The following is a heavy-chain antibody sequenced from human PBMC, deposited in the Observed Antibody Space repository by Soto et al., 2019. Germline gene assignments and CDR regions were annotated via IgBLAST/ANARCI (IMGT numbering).Heavy chain of an antibody. CDR2: IYYSGST. CDR3: ARTSISMSRGVIIDY. J-gene: IGHJ4*02. V-gene: IGHV4-31*03. Sequence: QVQLQESGPGLVKPSQTLSLTCTVSGGSISSGDYYWSWIRQPPGKGLEWLGYIYYSGSTYYNPSPMSRLTISVDTSKSPFSLKLTSVTAADTAVYHCARTSISMSRGVIIDYWGQGTLVTVSS. CDR1: GGSISSGDYY. D-gene: IGHD3-10*01.